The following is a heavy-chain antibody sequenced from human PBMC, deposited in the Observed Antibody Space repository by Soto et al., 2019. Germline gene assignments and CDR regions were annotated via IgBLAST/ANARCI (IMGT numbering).Heavy chain of an antibody. V-gene: IGHV5-51*01. D-gene: IGHD2-2*01. J-gene: IGHJ4*02. CDR2: IYPGDSDT. CDR3: ARSSSTPFYCSSTSCYETTLDY. Sequence: GESLKISCKGSGYSFTSYWIGWVRQMPGKGLEWMGIIYPGDSDTRYSPSFQGQVTISADKSISTAYLQWSSLKASDTAMYYCARSSSTPFYCSSTSCYETTLDYWGQGTLVTVSS. CDR1: GYSFTSYW.